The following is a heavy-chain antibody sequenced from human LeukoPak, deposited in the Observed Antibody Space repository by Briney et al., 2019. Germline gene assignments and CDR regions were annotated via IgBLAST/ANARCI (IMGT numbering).Heavy chain of an antibody. Sequence: PGGSLRLSCAASGFTVSSNYMTWVRQAPGKGLEWVSVIYSDGTTYYADSVKGRFTVSSDNSKNTVYLQMKSLRVEDTAVYHCVRGLGYGSGPVDYWGQGTLVTVSS. CDR1: GFTVSSNY. CDR3: VRGLGYGSGPVDY. CDR2: IYSDGTT. J-gene: IGHJ4*02. V-gene: IGHV3-53*01. D-gene: IGHD3-10*01.